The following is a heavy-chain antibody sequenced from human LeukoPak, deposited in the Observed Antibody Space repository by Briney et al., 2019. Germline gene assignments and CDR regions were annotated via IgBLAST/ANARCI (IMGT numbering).Heavy chain of an antibody. Sequence: ASVKVSCKASGGTFISYAISWVRQAPAQGLEWMGGIITIFGTANYAQKFQGRVMITTDESTSTPYMDLSSLRSGASAVYYFPRWTIVATTYYFDYWGQGTLVTVSS. D-gene: IGHD5-12*01. V-gene: IGHV1-69*05. CDR2: IITIFGTA. CDR1: GGTFISYA. CDR3: PRWTIVATTYYFDY. J-gene: IGHJ4*02.